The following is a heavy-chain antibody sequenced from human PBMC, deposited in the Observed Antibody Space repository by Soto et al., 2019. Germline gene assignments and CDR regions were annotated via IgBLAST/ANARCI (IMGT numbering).Heavy chain of an antibody. CDR1: GGSLSSYY. Sequence: SETLSLTCAVYGGSLSSYYWSWIRQPPGKGLEWIGYIYYSGSTNYNPSLKSRVTISVDTSKNQFSLKLDSVTAADTAVYYCARGYYYNSANDRKAIFDYWGQGALVTVSS. CDR3: ARGYYYNSANDRKAIFDY. V-gene: IGHV4-59*01. D-gene: IGHD3-22*01. CDR2: IYYSGST. J-gene: IGHJ4*02.